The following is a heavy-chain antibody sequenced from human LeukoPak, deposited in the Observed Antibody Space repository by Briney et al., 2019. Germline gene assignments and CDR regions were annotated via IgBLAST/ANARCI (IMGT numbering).Heavy chain of an antibody. J-gene: IGHJ5*02. CDR2: ISACNGNT. D-gene: IGHD3-10*01. CDR1: GYTFTSYG. Sequence: GASVKVSCKASGYTFTSYGISWVRQAPGQGLEWMGWISACNGNTNYAQKLQGRVTMTTDTSTSTAYMELRSLRSDDTAVYYCARDTNYYGSGSYYEGGFDPWGQGTLVTVSS. CDR3: ARDTNYYGSGSYYEGGFDP. V-gene: IGHV1-18*01.